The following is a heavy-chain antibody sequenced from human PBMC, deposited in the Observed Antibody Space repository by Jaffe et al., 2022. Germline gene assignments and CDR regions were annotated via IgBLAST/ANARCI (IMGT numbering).Heavy chain of an antibody. CDR3: ARFLEWLFYFDY. V-gene: IGHV1-3*01. Sequence: QVQLVQSGAEVKKPGASVKVSCKASGYTFTSYAMHWVRQAPGQRLEWMGWINAGNGNTKYSQKFQGRVTITRDTSASTAYMELSSLRSEDTAVYYCARFLEWLFYFDYWGQGTLVTVSS. CDR1: GYTFTSYA. D-gene: IGHD3-3*01. CDR2: INAGNGNT. J-gene: IGHJ4*02.